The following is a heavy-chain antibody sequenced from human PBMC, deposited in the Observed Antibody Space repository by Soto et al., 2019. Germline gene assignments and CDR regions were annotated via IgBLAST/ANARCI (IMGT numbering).Heavy chain of an antibody. V-gene: IGHV3-30-3*01. D-gene: IGHD3-22*01. CDR3: ARAQGRYYDSSGSDY. CDR2: ISYDGSNK. Sequence: HPGGSLRLSCAASGFTFSSYAMHWVRQAPGKGLEWVAVISYDGSNKYYADSVKGRFTISRDNSKNTLYLQMNSLRAEDTAVYYCARAQGRYYDSSGSDYWGQGTLVTVSS. J-gene: IGHJ4*02. CDR1: GFTFSSYA.